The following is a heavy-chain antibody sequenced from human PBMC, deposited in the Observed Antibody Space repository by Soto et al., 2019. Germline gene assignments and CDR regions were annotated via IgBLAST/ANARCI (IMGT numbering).Heavy chain of an antibody. CDR2: IKSKTDGGTT. Sequence: PGGSLRLSCAASGFTFTNAWMNWVRQAPGKGLEWVGRIKSKTDGGTTDYAAPVKGRFTISRDDSENTLYLQMNSLKTEDTAVYYCTTDPSPGQGDYYGMDVWGQGTTVTVSS. CDR3: TTDPSPGQGDYYGMDV. V-gene: IGHV3-15*07. J-gene: IGHJ6*02. CDR1: GFTFTNAW. D-gene: IGHD3-16*01.